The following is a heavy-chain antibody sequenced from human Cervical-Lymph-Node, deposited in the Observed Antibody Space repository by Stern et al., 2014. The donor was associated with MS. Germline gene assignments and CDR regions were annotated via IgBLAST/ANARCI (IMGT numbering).Heavy chain of an antibody. V-gene: IGHV4-39*01. CDR1: GGPITSSSYH. CDR2: VYYTGST. CDR3: VRPDIMGTIWN. Sequence: QLQLQESGPGLVKPSETLSLTCTASGGPITSSSYHWGWLRPPPGRGLEYIVTVYYTGSTFYDPSLKSRVTILEDTSTNQYALKMPSVAAADTAVYYCVRPDIMGTIWNWGQGTLVTVSS. J-gene: IGHJ4*02. D-gene: IGHD1-26*01.